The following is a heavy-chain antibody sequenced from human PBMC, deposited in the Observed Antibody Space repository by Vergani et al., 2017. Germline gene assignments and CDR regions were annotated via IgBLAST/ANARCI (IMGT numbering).Heavy chain of an antibody. CDR2: ISGSGGST. J-gene: IGHJ6*02. CDR1: GYTFSNFG. V-gene: IGHV3-23*04. CDR3: AKANPRNRGYDYLYFYHTMDV. D-gene: IGHD5-12*01. Sequence: VQLVESAGGVVQPGGSLRLSCAASGYTFSNFGMHWIRQAPGKGLEWVSGISGSGGSTYYAGSVKGRFTISRNSSKNTLYLQMNSLSAGDPAVYYCAKANPRNRGYDYLYFYHTMDVWGQETTVTVSS.